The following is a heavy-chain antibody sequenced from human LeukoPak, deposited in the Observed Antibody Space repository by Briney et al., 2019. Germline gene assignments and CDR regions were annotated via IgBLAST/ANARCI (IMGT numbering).Heavy chain of an antibody. D-gene: IGHD4-17*01. CDR2: ISGSGGST. Sequence: TGGSLRLSCAASGFTFSSYAMSWVRQAPGKGLEWVSAISGSGGSTYYADSVMGRSTISRDNSKNTLYLQMNSLRAEDTAVYYCAKGSVEGDYGYDYWGQGTLVTVSS. V-gene: IGHV3-23*01. CDR1: GFTFSSYA. CDR3: AKGSVEGDYGYDY. J-gene: IGHJ4*02.